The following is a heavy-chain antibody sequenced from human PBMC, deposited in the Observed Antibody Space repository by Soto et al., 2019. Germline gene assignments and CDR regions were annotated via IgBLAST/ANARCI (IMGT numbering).Heavy chain of an antibody. Sequence: GASVKVSCKASGYTFTSYGISWVRQAPGQGLEWMGWISAYNGNTNYAQKLQGRVTMTTDTSTSTAYMELRSLRSDDTAVYYCAGAPPYYYDSSGYYYTSWGQGTLVTVSS. V-gene: IGHV1-18*04. CDR1: GYTFTSYG. CDR2: ISAYNGNT. CDR3: AGAPPYYYDSSGYYYTS. D-gene: IGHD3-22*01. J-gene: IGHJ4*02.